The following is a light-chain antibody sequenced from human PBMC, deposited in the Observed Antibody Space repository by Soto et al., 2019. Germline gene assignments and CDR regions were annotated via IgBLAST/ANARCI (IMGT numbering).Light chain of an antibody. CDR2: KAS. J-gene: IGKJ1*01. V-gene: IGKV1-5*03. CDR1: QSISSW. Sequence: EIQMTQSPSTLSASLGDRVTITCRASQSISSWLAWYQQKPGKAPKLLIYKASSLESGVPSRFSGSGSGTEFTLTISSLQPDDFATYYCQQYNSYSWTFVQGTKVDIK. CDR3: QQYNSYSWT.